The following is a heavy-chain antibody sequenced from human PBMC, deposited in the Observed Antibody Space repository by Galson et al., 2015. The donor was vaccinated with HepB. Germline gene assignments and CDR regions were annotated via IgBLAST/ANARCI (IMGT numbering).Heavy chain of an antibody. V-gene: IGHV3-74*01. CDR1: GFTFSGYW. CDR3: AREGGSGSFYYYYYGMDV. Sequence: SLRLSCAASGFTFSGYWMHWVRQAPGKGLVWVSRINRDGISTSYADSVKGRFTISRDNAKNMLYLQMNSLRAEDTAVYYCAREGGSGSFYYYYYGMDVWGQGTTVTVSS. D-gene: IGHD3-10*01. CDR2: INRDGIST. J-gene: IGHJ6*02.